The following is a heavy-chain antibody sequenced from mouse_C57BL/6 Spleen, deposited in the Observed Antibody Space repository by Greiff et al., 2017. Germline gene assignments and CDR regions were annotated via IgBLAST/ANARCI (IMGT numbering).Heavy chain of an antibody. Sequence: EVQLQQSGPELVKPGASVQMSCKASGYTFTDYNMHWVKQSHGKSLEWIGYINPNNGGTSYNQKFKGKATLTVNKSSSTAYMELRSLTSEDSAVYYCAREGLYDHWYFDVWGTGTTVTVSS. CDR2: INPNNGGT. CDR3: AREGLYDHWYFDV. V-gene: IGHV1-22*01. J-gene: IGHJ1*03. CDR1: GYTFTDYN. D-gene: IGHD1-1*01.